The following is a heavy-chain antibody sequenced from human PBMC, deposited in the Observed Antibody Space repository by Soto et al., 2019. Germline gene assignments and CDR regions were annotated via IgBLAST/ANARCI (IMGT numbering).Heavy chain of an antibody. Sequence: QVQLVQSGAQVKKPGASVKVSCKASGYTFDNYALHWVRQAPGRRLEWMGWIHAGNGYTKYSQRFQGRVTITRDTSARTVHMHLSSLRSEDTAVYYCARVQYSGYDFKLAFDIWGQGTMVTVSS. CDR3: ARVQYSGYDFKLAFDI. CDR1: GYTFDNYA. V-gene: IGHV1-3*01. CDR2: IHAGNGYT. D-gene: IGHD5-12*01. J-gene: IGHJ3*02.